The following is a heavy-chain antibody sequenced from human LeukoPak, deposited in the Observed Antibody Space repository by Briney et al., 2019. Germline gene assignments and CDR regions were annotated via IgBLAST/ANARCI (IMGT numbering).Heavy chain of an antibody. D-gene: IGHD2-2*01. J-gene: IGHJ4*02. V-gene: IGHV3-21*01. CDR1: GFTFSSYS. CDR3: ARGLGYCSSTSRYVEPFDY. CDR2: ISSSSSYI. Sequence: GGSLRLSCAASGFTFSSYSMNWVRQAPGKGLEWVSSISSSSSYIYYADSVKGRFTISRDNAKNSLYLQMNSLRAEDTAVYYCARGLGYCSSTSRYVEPFDYWGQGTLVTVSS.